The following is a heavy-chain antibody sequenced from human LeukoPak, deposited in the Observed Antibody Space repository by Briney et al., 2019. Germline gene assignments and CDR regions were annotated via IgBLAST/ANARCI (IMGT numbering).Heavy chain of an antibody. CDR3: ARWWWGRDYSNYENWFDP. CDR2: INAGNGNT. J-gene: IGHJ5*02. D-gene: IGHD4-11*01. Sequence: GASVKVSCKASGYTFTSYAMHWVRQAPGQRLEWMGWINAGNGNTKYSQKFQGRVTITRDTSASTAYMELSSLRSEDTAVYYCARWWWGRDYSNYENWFDPWGQGTLVTVSS. CDR1: GYTFTSYA. V-gene: IGHV1-3*01.